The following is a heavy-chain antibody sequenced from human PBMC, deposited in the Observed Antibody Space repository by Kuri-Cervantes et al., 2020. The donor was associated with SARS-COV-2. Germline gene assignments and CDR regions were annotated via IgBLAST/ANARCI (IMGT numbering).Heavy chain of an antibody. CDR3: ATGPPFLEWHNWFDP. J-gene: IGHJ5*02. CDR1: GFTFSSYG. CDR2: IRYDGSNK. Sequence: GGSLRLSCAASGFTFSSYGMHWVRQAPGKGLEWVAFIRYDGSNKYYADSVKGRFTISRDNSKNTLYLQMNSLRAEDTAVYYCATGPPFLEWHNWFDPWGQGTLVTVSS. V-gene: IGHV3-30*02. D-gene: IGHD3-3*02.